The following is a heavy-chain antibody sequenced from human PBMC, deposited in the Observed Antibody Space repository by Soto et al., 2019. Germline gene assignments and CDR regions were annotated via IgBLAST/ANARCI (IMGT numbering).Heavy chain of an antibody. V-gene: IGHV3-30*18. J-gene: IGHJ4*02. CDR2: LSYDGHNE. CDR1: GVAFSTYG. CDR3: AKDRGFGEYLFDS. D-gene: IGHD3-10*01. Sequence: QVQLVESGGAVVQPGTSLRLSCAASGVAFSTYGVHWVRQAPGKGLEWVAILSYDGHNEYYTDSVKGRFTISRDTSRNILYLQMDRLRADDTAKYYCAKDRGFGEYLFDSWGQGTLVTVSS.